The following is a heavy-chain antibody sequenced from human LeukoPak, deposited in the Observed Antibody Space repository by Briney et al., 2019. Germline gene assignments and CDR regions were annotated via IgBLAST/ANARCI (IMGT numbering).Heavy chain of an antibody. J-gene: IGHJ4*02. D-gene: IGHD3-10*01. CDR2: IATAGDT. Sequence: PGGSLRLSCTASGFTFSYYDMHWVRQASGKGLEWVSAIATAGDTYYPGSVRGRFTISRENAKNSLYLQMNSLRAEDTALYYCAKGRSLYGSGSYYSYFDYWGQGTLVTVSS. CDR1: GFTFSYYD. V-gene: IGHV3-13*01. CDR3: AKGRSLYGSGSYYSYFDY.